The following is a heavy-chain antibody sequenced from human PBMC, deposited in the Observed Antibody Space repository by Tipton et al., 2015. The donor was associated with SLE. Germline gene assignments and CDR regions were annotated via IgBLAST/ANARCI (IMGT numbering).Heavy chain of an antibody. CDR1: GDSISSSSYF. Sequence: TLSLTCTVSGDSISSSSYFWGWIRQPPGKGLQWIGTIYSSGSTYYNPSFKSRVTISVDTSKNQFSLKLSSVTAADTAVYYCASPLPYDYSNSVYFDQWGQGTLVTVSS. CDR3: ASPLPYDYSNSVYFDQ. J-gene: IGHJ4*02. CDR2: IYSSGST. D-gene: IGHD4-11*01. V-gene: IGHV4-39*07.